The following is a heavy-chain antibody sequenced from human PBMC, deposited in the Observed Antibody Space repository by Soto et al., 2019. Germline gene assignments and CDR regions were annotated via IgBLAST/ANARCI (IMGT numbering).Heavy chain of an antibody. J-gene: IGHJ6*02. CDR1: GGAFSSYA. D-gene: IGHD2-2*01. V-gene: IGHV1-69*13. CDR2: IIPIFGTA. Sequence: SVKVSCKASGGAFSSYAISWVRQAPGQGLEWMGGIIPIFGTANYAQKFQGRVTITADESTSTAYMELSSLRSEDTAVYYCALWQYQLHYYYYGMDVWGQGTTVTVSS. CDR3: ALWQYQLHYYYYGMDV.